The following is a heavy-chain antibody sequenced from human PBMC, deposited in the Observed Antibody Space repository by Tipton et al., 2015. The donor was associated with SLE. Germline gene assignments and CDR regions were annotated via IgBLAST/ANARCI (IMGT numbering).Heavy chain of an antibody. CDR1: GGTFSRYT. V-gene: IGHV1-69*01. Sequence: QVQLVQSGAEVKKPGSSVKVSCKASGGTFSRYTISWVRQAPGQGLEWMGGIIPFFGTANYPQKFQGRVTITADESTTTAYLELSSLTSEDTAVYYCARRQQLPREHFYYYYGLDVWGQGTTVTVSS. D-gene: IGHD6-13*01. CDR3: ARRQQLPREHFYYYYGLDV. J-gene: IGHJ6*02. CDR2: IIPFFGTA.